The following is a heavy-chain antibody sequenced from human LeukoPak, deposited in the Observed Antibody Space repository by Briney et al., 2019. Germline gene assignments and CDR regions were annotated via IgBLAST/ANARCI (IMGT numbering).Heavy chain of an antibody. Sequence: MASETLSLTCAVYGGSFSGYYWSWIRQPPGRGLEWIGSKFYSGGTYYNPSLKSRVTLSVDASKNQFSLKLSSVTAADTAVYYCARGNSLLRPRSSGWGGAFDIWGQGTLVTVSS. CDR1: GGSFSGYY. J-gene: IGHJ3*02. V-gene: IGHV4-34*01. D-gene: IGHD6-19*01. CDR3: ARGNSLLRPRSSGWGGAFDI. CDR2: KFYSGGT.